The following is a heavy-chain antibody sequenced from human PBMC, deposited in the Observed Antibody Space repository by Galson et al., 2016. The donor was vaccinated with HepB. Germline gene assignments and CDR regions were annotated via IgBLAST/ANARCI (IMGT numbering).Heavy chain of an antibody. Sequence: SLRLSCAASGFTFISCAMHWVRQAPGKGLEYVSGISSDGGSTYYANSVKGRFTISRDNSKNTLYLQMGSLRDEDMGVYYCARVPSFRFYHLVPDFWGQGTLVTVSS. CDR3: ARVPSFRFYHLVPDF. CDR1: GFTFISCA. J-gene: IGHJ4*02. V-gene: IGHV3-64*01. D-gene: IGHD3-3*01. CDR2: ISSDGGST.